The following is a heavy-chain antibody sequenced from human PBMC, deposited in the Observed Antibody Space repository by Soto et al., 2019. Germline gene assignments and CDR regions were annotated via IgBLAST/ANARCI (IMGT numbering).Heavy chain of an antibody. CDR2: ISDSGST. V-gene: IGHV4-31*03. D-gene: IGHD3-22*01. J-gene: IGHJ5*02. CDR3: SRRDRSGFSYWLDT. CDR1: GGSISDGYY. Sequence: SETLSLTCTVSGGSISDGYYWSWIRQHPGKGLEWIGSISDSGSTSYNPSLQSRLTISVDTSQNQFSLNLRSVTAADTAGYYCSRRDRSGFSYWLDTWGQXTLVTVSS.